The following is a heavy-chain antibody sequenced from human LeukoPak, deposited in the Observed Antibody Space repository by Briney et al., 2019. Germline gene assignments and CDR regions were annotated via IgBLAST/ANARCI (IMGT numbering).Heavy chain of an antibody. CDR2: INPNSGGT. V-gene: IGHV1-2*02. CDR1: GGTFSSYA. CDR3: AREPVAVAGTGLYY. D-gene: IGHD6-19*01. Sequence: ASVKVSCKASGGTFSSYAISWVRQAPGQGLEWMGWINPNSGGTNYAQKFQGRVTMTRDTSISTAYMELGRLRSDDTAVYYCAREPVAVAGTGLYYWGQGTLVTVSS. J-gene: IGHJ4*02.